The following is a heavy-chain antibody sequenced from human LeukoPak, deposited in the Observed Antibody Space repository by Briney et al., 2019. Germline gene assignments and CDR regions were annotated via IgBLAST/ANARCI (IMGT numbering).Heavy chain of an antibody. D-gene: IGHD5-24*01. Sequence: ASVKVSCKASGGTFSSYAISWVRQAPGQGLEWMGGIIPIFGTANYAQKFQGRVTITADKSTTTAYMELSSLRSEDTAIYYCARIRDGYNDAYDLWGQGTVVTVPS. CDR3: ARIRDGYNDAYDL. J-gene: IGHJ3*01. CDR1: GGTFSSYA. CDR2: IIPIFGTA. V-gene: IGHV1-69*06.